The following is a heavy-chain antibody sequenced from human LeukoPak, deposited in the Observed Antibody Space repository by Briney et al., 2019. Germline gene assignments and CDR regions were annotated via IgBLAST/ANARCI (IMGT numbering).Heavy chain of an antibody. CDR3: AKGAIAVAGSGYYFDY. D-gene: IGHD6-19*01. CDR2: ISGSGGST. Sequence: GGSLRLSCAASGFTFSNHAMSLVRQAPGKGLEWVSAISGSGGSTYYADSVKGRFTISRDNSKNTLYLQMNSLRAEDTAVYYCAKGAIAVAGSGYYFDYWGQGTLVTVSS. V-gene: IGHV3-23*01. CDR1: GFTFSNHA. J-gene: IGHJ4*02.